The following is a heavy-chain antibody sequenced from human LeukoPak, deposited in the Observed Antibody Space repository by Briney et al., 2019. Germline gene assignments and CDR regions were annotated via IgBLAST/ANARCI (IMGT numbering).Heavy chain of an antibody. V-gene: IGHV3-66*01. J-gene: IGHJ4*02. CDR3: AKEGSSWSTFDY. CDR1: GFTVSSNY. CDR2: IYSGGST. Sequence: GGSLRLSCAASGFTVSSNYMSWVRQAPGKGLEWVSVIYSGGSTYYADSVKGRFTISRDNSKNTLYLQMNSLRAEDTAVYYCAKEGSSWSTFDYWGQGTLVTVSS. D-gene: IGHD6-13*01.